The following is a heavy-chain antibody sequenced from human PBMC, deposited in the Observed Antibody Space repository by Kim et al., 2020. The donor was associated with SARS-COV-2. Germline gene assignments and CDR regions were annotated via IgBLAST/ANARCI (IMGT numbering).Heavy chain of an antibody. D-gene: IGHD3-10*01. V-gene: IGHV5-10-1*01. CDR1: GYSFTSYW. CDR2: FEPSYSYT. Sequence: GESLKISCKGSGYSFTSYWISWVRQMPGKGLEWMGRFEPSYSYTNYSPSFQGHITISADKSISTAYLQWSSLKASDTAMYYCTGHGGGEYYGSGSGSFDYWGQGTLVTVSS. CDR3: TGHGGGEYYGSGSGSFDY. J-gene: IGHJ4*02.